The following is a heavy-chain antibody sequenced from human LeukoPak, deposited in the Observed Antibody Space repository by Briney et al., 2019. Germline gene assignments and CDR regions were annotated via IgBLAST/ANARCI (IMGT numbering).Heavy chain of an antibody. Sequence: GGSLRLSCAASGFTFSSYAMSWVRQAPGKGLEWVSAITGSGGSTYYADSVKGRFTISRDNSKNALYLQMNSLRAEDTAVYYCAKVWELLGIDYWGQGTLVTVSS. J-gene: IGHJ4*02. CDR1: GFTFSSYA. CDR2: ITGSGGST. CDR3: AKVWELLGIDY. D-gene: IGHD1-26*01. V-gene: IGHV3-23*01.